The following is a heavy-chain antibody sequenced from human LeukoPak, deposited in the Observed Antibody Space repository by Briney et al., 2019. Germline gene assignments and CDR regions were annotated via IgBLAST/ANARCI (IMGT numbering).Heavy chain of an antibody. CDR3: AKADYSYGYGFDY. V-gene: IGHV3-23*01. D-gene: IGHD5-18*01. CDR2: ISGSGGST. Sequence: TGGSLRLSCAASGFTFSSYAMSWVRQAPGKGLEWVSAISGSGGSTYYADSVKGRFTISRDNSKNTLYLQMNSLRAEDTAVYYCAKADYSYGYGFDYWGQGTLVTVSS. J-gene: IGHJ4*02. CDR1: GFTFSSYA.